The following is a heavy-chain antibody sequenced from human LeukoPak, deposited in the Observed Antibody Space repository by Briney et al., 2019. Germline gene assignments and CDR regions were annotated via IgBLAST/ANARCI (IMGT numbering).Heavy chain of an antibody. CDR3: ARGSRSGSYHYYYMDV. CDR2: ITPIFGTA. V-gene: IGHV1-69*05. CDR1: GGTFSSYA. J-gene: IGHJ6*03. D-gene: IGHD3-10*01. Sequence: SVKVSCKASGGTFSSYAISWVRQAPGQGLEWMGGITPIFGTANYAQKFQGRVTITTDESTSTAYMELSSLRSEDTAVYYCARGSRSGSYHYYYMDVWGKGTTVTVSS.